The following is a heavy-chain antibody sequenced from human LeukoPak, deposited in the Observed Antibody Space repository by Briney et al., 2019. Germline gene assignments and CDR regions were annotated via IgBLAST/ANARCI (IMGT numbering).Heavy chain of an antibody. D-gene: IGHD3-22*01. CDR2: IYYGGNT. CDR1: GGSISSGVYS. V-gene: IGHV4-30-4*07. CDR3: ARVPYYYDSRGILPAYYFDY. Sequence: SETLSLTCAVSGGSISSGVYSWSWVRQPPGKGLEWIGYIYYGGNTYYNPSLKSRLTISLDTSNNQFSLKLSSVTAADTAVYYCARVPYYYDSRGILPAYYFDYWGQGTLVTVSS. J-gene: IGHJ4*02.